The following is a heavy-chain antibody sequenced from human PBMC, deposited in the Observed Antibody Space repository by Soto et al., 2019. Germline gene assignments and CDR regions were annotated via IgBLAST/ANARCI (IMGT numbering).Heavy chain of an antibody. CDR1: DDFISSYY. Sequence: TLSLTCTVSDDFISSYYWNWIRQPAGKGLEWIGRVSTNGATNYNPSLESRVTMSVDTSKNQFSLKLTSVTAADTAVYFCARADYEILTGSYAMDVWGQGTTVTVSS. V-gene: IGHV4-4*07. D-gene: IGHD3-9*01. J-gene: IGHJ6*02. CDR3: ARADYEILTGSYAMDV. CDR2: VSTNGAT.